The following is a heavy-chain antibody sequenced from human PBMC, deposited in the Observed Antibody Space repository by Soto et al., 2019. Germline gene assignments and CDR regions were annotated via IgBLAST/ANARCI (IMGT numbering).Heavy chain of an antibody. D-gene: IGHD5-12*01. CDR3: ARNREYSGYGGFYYGMDV. Sequence: GGSLRLSCEASGFTFRDYGMHWVRQAPGKGLEWVAVIWYDGNDKYYADSVKGRFIISRDISKNTLDLRMNSLRAEDTAIYYCARNREYSGYGGFYYGMDVWGQGTTVTVSS. CDR1: GFTFRDYG. CDR2: IWYDGNDK. V-gene: IGHV3-33*01. J-gene: IGHJ6*02.